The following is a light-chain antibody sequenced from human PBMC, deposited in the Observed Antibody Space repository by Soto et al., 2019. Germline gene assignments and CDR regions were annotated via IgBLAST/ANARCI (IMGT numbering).Light chain of an antibody. CDR3: QQSYSTPWT. V-gene: IGKV1-39*01. J-gene: IGKJ1*01. CDR1: QSISSY. CDR2: AAS. Sequence: DIQMTQSPSSLSASVGDRVTITCRASQSISSYLNWYQQKPGKAPKLLIYAASSLQSGVPSRFSGSGSGTDFPLNISSLQPEDFATYYSQQSYSTPWTCGQGTKVEL.